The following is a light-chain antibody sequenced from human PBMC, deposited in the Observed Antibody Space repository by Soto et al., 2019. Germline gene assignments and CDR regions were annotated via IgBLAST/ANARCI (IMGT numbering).Light chain of an antibody. J-gene: IGLJ1*01. CDR2: DVS. CDR3: NYDTSSSTYV. CDR1: SSDVGGYNY. Sequence: QSVLTQPATVTGSPGQSITISCTGTSSDVGGYNYVSWYQHYPGEDPNVMIYDVSNRPSGISNRFSGSNTGNTASLTRSILQAEDGADYYCNYDTSSSTYVIGTGTKVTV. V-gene: IGLV2-14*03.